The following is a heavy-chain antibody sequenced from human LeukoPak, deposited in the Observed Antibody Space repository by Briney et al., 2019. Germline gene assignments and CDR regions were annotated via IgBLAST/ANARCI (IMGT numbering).Heavy chain of an antibody. CDR2: ISSSSSTI. V-gene: IGHV3-48*02. D-gene: IGHD1-26*01. Sequence: EGSLRLSCAASGFSFNSYSMNWVRQAPGKGLEWVSYISSSSSTIYYADSVKGRFTISRDNAKNSLYLQMNSLRDEDTAVYYCARDKSGYYYYGMDVWGQGTTVTVSS. J-gene: IGHJ6*02. CDR3: ARDKSGYYYYGMDV. CDR1: GFSFNSYS.